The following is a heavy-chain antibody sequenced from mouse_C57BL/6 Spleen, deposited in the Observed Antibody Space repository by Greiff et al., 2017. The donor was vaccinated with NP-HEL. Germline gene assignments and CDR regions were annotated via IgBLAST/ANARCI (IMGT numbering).Heavy chain of an antibody. D-gene: IGHD1-1*01. CDR1: GYTFTSYW. Sequence: QVQLQQSGAELVKPGASVKMSCKASGYTFTSYWITWVKQRPGQGLEWIGDIYPGSGSTNYNEKFKSKATLTVDTSSSTAYMQLSSLTSEDSAVYYCARFGYGSSPYAMDYWGQGTSVTVSS. CDR2: IYPGSGST. V-gene: IGHV1-55*01. CDR3: ARFGYGSSPYAMDY. J-gene: IGHJ4*01.